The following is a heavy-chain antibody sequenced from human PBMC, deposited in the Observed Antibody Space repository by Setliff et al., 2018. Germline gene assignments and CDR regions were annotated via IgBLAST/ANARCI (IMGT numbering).Heavy chain of an antibody. Sequence: GASVKVSCKTSGGTFSDNAMSWVRQAPGQGPEWMGGIIATVGGVSYAQKFQGRVTITADESTTTVYMELSSLTSEDTAMYYCARDPRDVYRRGGDCWGPGTLVTVSS. J-gene: IGHJ4*02. V-gene: IGHV1-69*13. D-gene: IGHD4-4*01. CDR2: IIATVGGV. CDR3: ARDPRDVYRRGGDC. CDR1: GGTFSDNA.